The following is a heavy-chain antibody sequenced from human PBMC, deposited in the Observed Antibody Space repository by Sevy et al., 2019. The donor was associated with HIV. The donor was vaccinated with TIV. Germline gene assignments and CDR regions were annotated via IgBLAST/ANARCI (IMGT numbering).Heavy chain of an antibody. CDR3: AAGRTWGDY. V-gene: IGHV3-7*01. J-gene: IGHJ4*02. D-gene: IGHD3-16*01. Sequence: GGCLRLSCATSGFPFSSYWMTWVRQAPGKGLEWVANIKEDGREKYYMDSVKGRFTISRDNAKNSLYLQMNSLRVEDMAVYYCAAGRTWGDYWGQGTLVTVSS. CDR2: IKEDGREK. CDR1: GFPFSSYW.